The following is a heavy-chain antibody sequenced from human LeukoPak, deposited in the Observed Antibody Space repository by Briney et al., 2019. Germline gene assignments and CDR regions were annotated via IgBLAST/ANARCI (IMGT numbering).Heavy chain of an antibody. Sequence: GGSLRLSCAASGFTVSSSYMSWVRQAPGKGLEWVSVIYSGGTTYYADSVKGRFTISRDNSKNTLYLQMNTLRAEDTAVYYCARGFGELPDYWGQGTLVTVSS. V-gene: IGHV3-66*01. D-gene: IGHD3-10*01. CDR1: GFTVSSSY. CDR3: ARGFGELPDY. J-gene: IGHJ4*02. CDR2: IYSGGTT.